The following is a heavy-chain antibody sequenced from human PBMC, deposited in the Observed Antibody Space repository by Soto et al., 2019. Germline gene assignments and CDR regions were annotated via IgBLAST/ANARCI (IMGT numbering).Heavy chain of an antibody. CDR1: GGSISSGDYY. V-gene: IGHV4-30-4*01. CDR3: ARAAVVPAATLGN. CDR2: IYYSGST. Sequence: PSETLSLTCTVSGGSISSGDYYWSWIRQPPGKGLEWIGYIYYSGSTYYNPSLKSRVTISVDTSKNQFSLKLSSVTAADTAVYYCARAAVVPAATLGNWGQGTLVTVSS. J-gene: IGHJ4*02. D-gene: IGHD2-2*01.